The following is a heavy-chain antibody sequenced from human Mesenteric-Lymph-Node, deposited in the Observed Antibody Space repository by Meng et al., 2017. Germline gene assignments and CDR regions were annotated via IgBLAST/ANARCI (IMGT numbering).Heavy chain of an antibody. V-gene: IGHV4-38-2*02. CDR3: AREGRAGNIINPIFDY. CDR2: IYHSGST. CDR1: GYSISSGYY. J-gene: IGHJ4*02. D-gene: IGHD6-13*01. Sequence: GSLRLSCTVSGYSISSGYYWGWIRQPPGKGLEWIGSIYHSGSTYYNPSLKSRVTISVDTSKNQFSLKLSSVTAADTAVYYCAREGRAGNIINPIFDYWGQGTLVTVSS.